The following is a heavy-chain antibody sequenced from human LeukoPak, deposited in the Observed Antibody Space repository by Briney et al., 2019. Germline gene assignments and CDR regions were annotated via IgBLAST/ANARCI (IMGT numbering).Heavy chain of an antibody. V-gene: IGHV1-2*02. CDR1: GYTLTGYY. CDR2: INPNSGGT. CDR3: ARVDLDCSSTSCYGPYYYGMDV. Sequence: ASVKVSCKASGYTLTGYYMHWVRQAPGQGLEWMGWINPNSGGTNYAQKFQGRVTMTRDTSISTAYMELSRLRSDDTAVYYCARVDLDCSSTSCYGPYYYGMDVWGQGTTVTVSS. J-gene: IGHJ6*02. D-gene: IGHD2-2*01.